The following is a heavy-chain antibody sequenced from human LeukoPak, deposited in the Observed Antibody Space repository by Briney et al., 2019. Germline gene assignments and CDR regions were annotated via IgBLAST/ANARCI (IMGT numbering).Heavy chain of an antibody. J-gene: IGHJ5*02. Sequence: GGTLRLSCAASGFTFSSFWMTWVRQAPGKGLEWVAHIKGDGSMESYVDSVKGRFTISRDNARNSVYLQMNSLRGEDTAVYYCARVVTWFDPWGQGSLVIVSS. CDR2: IKGDGSME. CDR3: ARVVTWFDP. V-gene: IGHV3-7*04. CDR1: GFTFSSFW.